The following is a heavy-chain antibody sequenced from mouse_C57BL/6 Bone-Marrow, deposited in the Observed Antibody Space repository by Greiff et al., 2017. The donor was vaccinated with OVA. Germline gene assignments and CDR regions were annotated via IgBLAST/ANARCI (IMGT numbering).Heavy chain of an antibody. D-gene: IGHD1-1*01. CDR1: GFTFSDYG. V-gene: IGHV5-17*01. CDR2: ISSGSSTI. J-gene: IGHJ1*03. CDR3: ARTTTVVERYFDV. Sequence: EVQGVESGGGLVKPGGSLKLSCAASGFTFSDYGMHWVRQAPEKGLEWVAYISSGSSTIYYADTVKGRFTISRDNAKNTLFRQMTSLRSEDTAMYYCARTTTVVERYFDVWGTGTTVTVSS.